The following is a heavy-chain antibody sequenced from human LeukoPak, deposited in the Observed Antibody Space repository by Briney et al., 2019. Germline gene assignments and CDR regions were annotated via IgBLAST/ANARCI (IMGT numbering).Heavy chain of an antibody. V-gene: IGHV3-30-3*01. CDR1: GFTFSSYA. CDR3: ARDSCSSTSCYEGGAFDI. D-gene: IGHD2-2*01. CDR2: ISYDGSNK. J-gene: IGHJ3*02. Sequence: GGSLRLSCAASGFTFSSYAMHWVRQAPGKGLEWVAVISYDGSNKYYADSVKGRFTISRDNSKNTLYLQMNSLRAEDTAVYYCARDSCSSTSCYEGGAFDIWGQGTMVTVSS.